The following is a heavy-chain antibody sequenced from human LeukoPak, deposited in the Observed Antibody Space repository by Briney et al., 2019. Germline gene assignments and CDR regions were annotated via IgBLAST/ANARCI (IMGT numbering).Heavy chain of an antibody. Sequence: SETLSLTCTVSGGSISSYYWSWIRQPPGKGLEWIGCIYYSGSTKHNPSLKSRVTISVDTSKNQFSLKLSSVTAADTAVYYCARGSRLVPTADYWGQGTLVTVSS. J-gene: IGHJ4*02. V-gene: IGHV4-59*01. CDR3: ARGSRLVPTADY. CDR1: GGSISSYY. D-gene: IGHD6-19*01. CDR2: IYYSGST.